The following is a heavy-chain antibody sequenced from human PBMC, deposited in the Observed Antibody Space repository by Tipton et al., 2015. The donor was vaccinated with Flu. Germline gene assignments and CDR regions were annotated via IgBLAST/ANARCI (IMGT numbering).Heavy chain of an antibody. J-gene: IGHJ3*02. CDR3: ASLRGSGSYSRYAFDI. CDR2: IWYDGSNK. Sequence: SLRLSCAASGFIFSTYGMHWVRQAPGKGLEWVAVIWYDGSNKYYADSVKGRFTISGDNSKNTVYLQMNSLRAEDTAVYYCASLRGSGSYSRYAFDIWGQGTMVTVSS. V-gene: IGHV3-33*01. D-gene: IGHD1-26*01. CDR1: GFIFSTYG.